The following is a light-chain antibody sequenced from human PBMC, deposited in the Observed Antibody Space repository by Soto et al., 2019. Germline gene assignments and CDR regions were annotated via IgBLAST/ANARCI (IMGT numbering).Light chain of an antibody. CDR3: QQYNNWRT. CDR2: GAS. Sequence: EIVMTQSPATLSVSPEERATLSCRASQSVSSNLAWYQQKPGQAPRLLIYGASTRANGIPARFSGSGSGTEFTLTISSLQSEDFAVYYCQQYNNWRTFGQGTKVEIK. V-gene: IGKV3-15*01. J-gene: IGKJ1*01. CDR1: QSVSSN.